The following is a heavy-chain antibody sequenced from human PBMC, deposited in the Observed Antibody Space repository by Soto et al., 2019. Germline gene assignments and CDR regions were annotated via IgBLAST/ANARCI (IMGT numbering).Heavy chain of an antibody. CDR2: SSANNGNT. CDR3: ARALGGGGYGYARY. Sequence: QVQLVQSGAEVKNPGASVKVSCKASGYTFTSYGISWVRQAPGQGLEWMGWSSANNGNTNYAQNLQGRVTMTTDTSADTAYMELRSLRSDDTAVYYCARALGGGGYGYARYWGQGTLVTVSS. D-gene: IGHD5-12*01. V-gene: IGHV1-18*01. CDR1: GYTFTSYG. J-gene: IGHJ4*02.